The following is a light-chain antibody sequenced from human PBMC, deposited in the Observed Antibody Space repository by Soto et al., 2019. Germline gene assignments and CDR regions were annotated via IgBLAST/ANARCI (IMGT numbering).Light chain of an antibody. CDR2: GAS. V-gene: IGKV3-20*01. Sequence: IVMTQSPRTLSLSPGERATLSCRASQPINNNYVAWYQQKPGQAPSLLIYGASDRATGVPDRFSGSGSGTDFTLTISRLEPEDFATYYCLHYHSYPRTFGRGTKVEIK. CDR3: LHYHSYPRT. J-gene: IGKJ1*01. CDR1: QPINNNY.